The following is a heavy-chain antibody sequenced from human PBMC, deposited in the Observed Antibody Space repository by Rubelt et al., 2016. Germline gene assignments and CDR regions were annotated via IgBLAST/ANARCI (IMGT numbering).Heavy chain of an antibody. V-gene: IGHV3-48*01. D-gene: IGHD4-17*01. CDR2: IGSSSSTI. CDR1: GFIVSTND. CDR3: ARDLTVNDGFDI. J-gene: IGHJ3*02. Sequence: EVQLVESGGGLVQPGGSLRLSCAVTGFIVSTNDMTWVRQAPGKGLEWVSYIGSSSSTIFYADSVKGRFTISRDNAKNSLYLQMNSLRAEDTAIYYCARDLTVNDGFDIWGQGTTVTVSS.